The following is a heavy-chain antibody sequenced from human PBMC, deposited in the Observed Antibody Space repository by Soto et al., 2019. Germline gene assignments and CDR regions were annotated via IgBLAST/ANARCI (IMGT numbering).Heavy chain of an antibody. CDR3: AASDADYYSWFAFDI. Sequence: PGGSLRLSCAASGFTFSSYAMSWVRQAPGKGLEWVSAISGSGGSTYYADSVKGRFTISRDNSKNTLFLQMNSLRAEDTAVYYCAASDADYYSWFAFDIWGQGTMVTVSS. V-gene: IGHV3-23*01. D-gene: IGHD3-22*01. CDR1: GFTFSSYA. J-gene: IGHJ3*02. CDR2: ISGSGGST.